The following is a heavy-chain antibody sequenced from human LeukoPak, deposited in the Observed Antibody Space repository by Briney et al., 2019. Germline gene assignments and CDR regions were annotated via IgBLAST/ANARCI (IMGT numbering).Heavy chain of an antibody. V-gene: IGHV1-46*01. D-gene: IGHD2-8*01. CDR1: GYTFTSYY. J-gene: IGHJ4*02. CDR3: ARRFCTNGVCYLDY. CDR2: INPSGGST. Sequence: ASVTVSCMASGYTFTSYYMHWVRQAPGQGLEWMGIINPSGGSTSYAQKFQGRVTMTRDMSTSTVYMELSSLRSEDTAVYYCARRFCTNGVCYLDYWGQGTLVTVSS.